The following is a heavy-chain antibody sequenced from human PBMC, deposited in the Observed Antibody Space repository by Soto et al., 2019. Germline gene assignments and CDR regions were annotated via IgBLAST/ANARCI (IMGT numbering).Heavy chain of an antibody. J-gene: IGHJ6*04. V-gene: IGHV3-7*01. CDR3: ARDDVLCDGGRCYGIPLDV. D-gene: IGHD2-15*01. CDR2: IKEDGSEK. Sequence: GGSLRLSCVGSGFTFSKYWMSWVRQAPGKGLEWVANIKEDGSEKYYVESVKGRFTISRDNAKSSLYLQMNSLRAEDTAVYYCARDDVLCDGGRCYGIPLDVWGKGTTVTVSS. CDR1: GFTFSKYW.